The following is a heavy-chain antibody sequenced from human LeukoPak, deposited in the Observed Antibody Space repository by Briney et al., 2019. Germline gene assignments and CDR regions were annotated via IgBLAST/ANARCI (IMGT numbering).Heavy chain of an antibody. CDR3: AREAANALNFDY. Sequence: PSGTLSLTCTVSGGSISSGSYYWSWIRQPAGKGLEWIGRIYTSGSTNYNPSLKSRVTISVDTSKNQFSLKLSSVTAADTAVYYCAREAANALNFDYWGQGTLVTVSS. CDR1: GGSISSGSYY. CDR2: IYTSGST. D-gene: IGHD2-15*01. J-gene: IGHJ4*02. V-gene: IGHV4-61*02.